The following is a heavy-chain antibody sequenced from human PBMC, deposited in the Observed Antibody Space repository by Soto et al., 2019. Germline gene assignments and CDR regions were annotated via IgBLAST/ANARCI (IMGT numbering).Heavy chain of an antibody. J-gene: IGHJ3*02. CDR2: IYSRGNT. CDR3: ARGRQGDGYNTGHSNFDI. V-gene: IGHV4-59*01. Sequence: QVQLQESGPRLVKPSETLSLTCTVSGGSITSDYWSWIRQSPGKGLEWIGYIYSRGNTNYNPSLKSRLPQSVDTPKTPSSLNLSPGPAADAAGYYWARGRQGDGYNTGHSNFDIWAQGTMVT. CDR1: GGSITSDY. D-gene: IGHD4-4*01.